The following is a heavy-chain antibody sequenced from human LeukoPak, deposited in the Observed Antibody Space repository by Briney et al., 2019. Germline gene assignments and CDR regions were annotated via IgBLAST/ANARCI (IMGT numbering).Heavy chain of an antibody. CDR2: IKQDGGEK. V-gene: IGHV3-7*03. Sequence: GGSLRLSCAASGFTLGTYWMSWVRQAPGKGLEWVANIKQDGGEKYYVDSVKGRFTISRDNAKNSLYLQMNSLRAEDMAVYYCAREDSTNYYYYGMDVWGQGTTVTVSS. D-gene: IGHD6-13*01. CDR3: AREDSTNYYYYGMDV. CDR1: GFTLGTYW. J-gene: IGHJ6*02.